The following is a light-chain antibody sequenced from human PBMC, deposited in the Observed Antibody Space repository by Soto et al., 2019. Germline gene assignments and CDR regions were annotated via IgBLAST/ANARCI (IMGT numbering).Light chain of an antibody. J-gene: IGKJ1*01. Sequence: EIVLTQSPGTLSLSPGEVATLSCRAIQSISSNFLAWYQQKRGQAPMLLIQCSSNRATGIPDRFSGSGSGTDFTLTLTRLEPEDFAVYYFKQYGGXPRTCGQGTKV. CDR1: QSISSNF. CDR2: CSS. CDR3: KQYGGXPRT. V-gene: IGKV3-20*01.